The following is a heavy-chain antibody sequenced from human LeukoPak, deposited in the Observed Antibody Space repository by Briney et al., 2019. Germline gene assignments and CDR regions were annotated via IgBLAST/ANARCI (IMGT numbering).Heavy chain of an antibody. CDR3: ARQVATKGEWAFDV. CDR2: ISYSGST. J-gene: IGHJ3*01. D-gene: IGHD5-12*01. Sequence: SQTLSLTCTVSGGSISSGSYYWGWIRQPPGKGLEWSGSISYSGSTYYNPSLRSQVTISVDMSRNQFSLKLNSLTDADTAVYYCARQVATKGEWAFDVWGQGTMVTVTS. V-gene: IGHV4-39*07. CDR1: GGSISSGSYY.